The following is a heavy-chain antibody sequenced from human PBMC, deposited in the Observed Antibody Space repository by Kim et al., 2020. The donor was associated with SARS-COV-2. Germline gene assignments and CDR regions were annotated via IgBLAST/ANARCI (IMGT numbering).Heavy chain of an antibody. D-gene: IGHD3-3*01. Sequence: SETLSLTCTVSGGSISSYYWSWIRQPPGKGLEWIGYIYYSGSTNYNPSLKSRVTISVDTSKNQFSLKLSSVTAADTAVYYCARGLYDFWSVSLFDYWGQG. CDR3: ARGLYDFWSVSLFDY. CDR2: IYYSGST. V-gene: IGHV4-59*01. CDR1: GGSISSYY. J-gene: IGHJ4*02.